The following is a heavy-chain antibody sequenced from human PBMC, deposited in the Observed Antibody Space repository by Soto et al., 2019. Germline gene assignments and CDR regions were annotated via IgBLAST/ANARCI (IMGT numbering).Heavy chain of an antibody. CDR2: IIPIFGTA. Sequence: SVKVSCKASGGTFSSYAISWVRQAPGQGLEWMGGIIPIFGTANYAQKFQGRVTITADESTSTAYMELSSLRSEDTAVYFCVRDLIGDTYYYDSSGYYDYWGQGTLVTVSS. CDR3: VRDLIGDTYYYDSSGYYDY. V-gene: IGHV1-69*13. J-gene: IGHJ4*02. CDR1: GGTFSSYA. D-gene: IGHD3-22*01.